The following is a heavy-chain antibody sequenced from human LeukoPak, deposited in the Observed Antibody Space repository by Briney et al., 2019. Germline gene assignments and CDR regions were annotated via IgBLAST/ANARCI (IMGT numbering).Heavy chain of an antibody. D-gene: IGHD4-23*01. J-gene: IGHJ4*02. Sequence: SETLSLTCTVSGYSIMSTFYWGWIRQSPGKGLQWIGNVYHSGSTYSNPSLRSRVTISVDTSKNQFSLKLSSVTAADTAVYYCARVSDDEHGGNSGAIYFESWGQGTVVTVSS. CDR1: GYSIMSTFY. CDR2: VYHSGST. CDR3: ARVSDDEHGGNSGAIYFES. V-gene: IGHV4-38-2*02.